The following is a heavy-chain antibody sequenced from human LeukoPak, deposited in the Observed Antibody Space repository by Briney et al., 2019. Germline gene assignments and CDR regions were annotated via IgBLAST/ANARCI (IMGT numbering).Heavy chain of an antibody. CDR2: IYPGYSDA. Sequence: PGESLKISCKISGYSLTSNWIGWVRQMRGKRLEWMGLIYPGYSDAKYSPSFHGQVTLSVDASISTAYLQLSGLRASDTAIYYCVRFALTSSLDHWGQGTLVTVSS. D-gene: IGHD6-13*01. CDR1: GYSLTSNW. J-gene: IGHJ5*02. V-gene: IGHV5-51*01. CDR3: VRFALTSSLDH.